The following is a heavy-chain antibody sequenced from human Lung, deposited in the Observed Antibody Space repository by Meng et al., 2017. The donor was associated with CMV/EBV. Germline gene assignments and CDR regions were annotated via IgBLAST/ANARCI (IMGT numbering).Heavy chain of an antibody. CDR3: ARDYGSSWYRAAYFKH. CDR1: GYTFDSYW. Sequence: SCXAYGYTFDSYWMSWVRQAPGKGLEWVASIKQDGSEKYYVDSVKGRFTISRDNAKNSLFLQMNSLRVEDTAVYYCARDYGSSWYRAAYFKHWCQGTLVTVSS. D-gene: IGHD6-13*01. J-gene: IGHJ1*01. CDR2: IKQDGSEK. V-gene: IGHV3-7*01.